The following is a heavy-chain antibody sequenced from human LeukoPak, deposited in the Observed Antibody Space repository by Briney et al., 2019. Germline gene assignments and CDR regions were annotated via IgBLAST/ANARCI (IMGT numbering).Heavy chain of an antibody. D-gene: IGHD2-21*01. V-gene: IGHV1-18*01. Sequence: ASVKVSCKASGYTFTSYGISWVRQAPGQGLEWMGWISAYNGNTNYAQKLQGRVTMTTDTSTSTAYMELSSLRSEDTAVYYCARSEHTRPFDYWGQGTLVTVSS. CDR1: GYTFTSYG. CDR2: ISAYNGNT. CDR3: ARSEHTRPFDY. J-gene: IGHJ4*02.